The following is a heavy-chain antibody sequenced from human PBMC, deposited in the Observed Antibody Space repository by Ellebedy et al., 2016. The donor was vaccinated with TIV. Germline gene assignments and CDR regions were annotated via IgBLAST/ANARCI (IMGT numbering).Heavy chain of an antibody. V-gene: IGHV3-74*01. CDR1: GFTFSNYW. D-gene: IGHD2-8*01. J-gene: IGHJ4*02. CDR3: VRGSNGRSGLDY. CDR2: ISPDGTYV. Sequence: GESLKISCATSGFTFSNYWMYWVRQGPGKGLVWVSRISPDGTYVNDADSVKGRFTISRDNAKSTLYLQMNSLRAEDTAVYYCVRGSNGRSGLDYWGQGILVAVSS.